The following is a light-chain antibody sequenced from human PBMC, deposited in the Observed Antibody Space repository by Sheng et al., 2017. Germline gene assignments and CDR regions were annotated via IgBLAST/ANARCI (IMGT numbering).Light chain of an antibody. J-gene: IGLJ1*01. CDR2: DVS. Sequence: QSALTQPPSASGSPGQSVTISCTGSSSDVGGYNYVSWYQQHPGKAPKLMIYDVSNRPSGVSNRFSGSKSGNTASLTISGLQAEDEADYYCSSFTSSITLVFGTGTKVTVL. V-gene: IGLV2-14*01. CDR1: SSDVGGYNY. CDR3: SSFTSSITLV.